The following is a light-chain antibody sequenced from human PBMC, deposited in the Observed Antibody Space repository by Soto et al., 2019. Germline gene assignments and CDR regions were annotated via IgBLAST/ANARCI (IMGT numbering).Light chain of an antibody. CDR2: GAI. V-gene: IGKV3-20*01. J-gene: IGKJ2*01. CDR1: ESVSSGY. Sequence: EIVLTQSPGTLSLSPGERVTLSCRASESVSSGYVGWYQQKPGQAPRLVIFGAIGRATGIPDRFRGSGSGTDFTLTISSLEPEDFAVYYCKQYGSSPPSFGQGTKLEIK. CDR3: KQYGSSPPS.